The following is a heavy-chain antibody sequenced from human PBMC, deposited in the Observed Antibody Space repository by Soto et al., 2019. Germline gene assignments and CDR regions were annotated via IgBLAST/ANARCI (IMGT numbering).Heavy chain of an antibody. CDR3: ARGVALGQTADPYVFDI. D-gene: IGHD3-3*01. V-gene: IGHV1-69*01. CDR1: GGPVSRYA. J-gene: IGHJ3*02. Sequence: QAQLVQSGAEVKKPGSSVRVSCRASGGPVSRYAVSWVRQAPGQGLEWIGGITPIAETTNYAQKFRGRLSITADESTDTVYMELRRLTTDDTADDFCARGVALGQTADPYVFDIWGQGTRVTVPS. CDR2: ITPIAETT.